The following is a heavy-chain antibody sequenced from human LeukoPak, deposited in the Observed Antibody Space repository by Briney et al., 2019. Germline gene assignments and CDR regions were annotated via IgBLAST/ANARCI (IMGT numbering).Heavy chain of an antibody. CDR1: VYTFTSNY. V-gene: IGHV1-46*01. Sequence: GASVKLSCKSSVYTFTSNYMHWVRQAPGQGLEWMGIINPSGSSTSYSHKFQGRVTMTRDTSTSTIYMELSSLRSEDTAVYYCARGFSRGLPIDYWGEGTLVTVSS. CDR2: INPSGSST. D-gene: IGHD2-2*01. J-gene: IGHJ4*02. CDR3: ARGFSRGLPIDY.